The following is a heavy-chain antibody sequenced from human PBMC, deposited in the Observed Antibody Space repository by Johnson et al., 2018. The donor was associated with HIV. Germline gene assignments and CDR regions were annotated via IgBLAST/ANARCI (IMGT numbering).Heavy chain of an antibody. Sequence: QLVESGGGVVRPGTSLRLSCAASGSLFSSYAMHWVRQAPGKGLEWVTLIWNDGSNKYYTDSVKGRFTISRDNSKNTMYLQMNSLRAEDTAVYYCAKDIGDGYIRCGGLDILGQGTMVTVSS. V-gene: IGHV3-33*06. CDR3: AKDIGDGYIRCGGLDI. CDR2: IWNDGSNK. CDR1: GSLFSSYA. D-gene: IGHD5-24*01. J-gene: IGHJ3*02.